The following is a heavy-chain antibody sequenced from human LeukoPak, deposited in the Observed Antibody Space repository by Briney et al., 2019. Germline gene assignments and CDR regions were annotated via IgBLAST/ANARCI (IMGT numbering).Heavy chain of an antibody. D-gene: IGHD4-17*01. CDR3: AKVVPMTTVTTGAFDI. Sequence: PGGSLRLSCSASGFTFSSYAMHWVRQAPGKGLEYVSAISSSGGRTYYADSVKGRFTISRDNPKNTLYLQMNSLRAEDTAVYYCAKVVPMTTVTTGAFDIWGQGTMVTVSS. V-gene: IGHV3-64*04. J-gene: IGHJ3*02. CDR2: ISSSGGRT. CDR1: GFTFSSYA.